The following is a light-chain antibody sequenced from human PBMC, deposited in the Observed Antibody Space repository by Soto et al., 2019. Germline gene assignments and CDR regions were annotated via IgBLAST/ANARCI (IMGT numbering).Light chain of an antibody. J-gene: IGLJ1*01. CDR3: CTYARNRLYV. CDR2: EVT. CDR1: SSDVGGYNF. Sequence: QSVPTQPASVSGSPGHSITISCTGTSSDVGGYNFVSWYQQKPGKAPKLLIYEVTHRPSGISDRFSGSKSGNMASLTISGLQAEDEASYYCCTYARNRLYVFGSGTKLTVL. V-gene: IGLV2-14*01.